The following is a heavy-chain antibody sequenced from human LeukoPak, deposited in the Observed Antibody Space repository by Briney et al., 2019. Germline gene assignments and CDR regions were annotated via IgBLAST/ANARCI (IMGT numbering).Heavy chain of an antibody. CDR2: IYYSGST. J-gene: IGHJ3*02. CDR3: ASRVVTAIYDAFDI. Sequence: PSETLSLTCTVSGGSISSSSYYWGWIRQPAGKGLEWIGSIYYSGSTYYNPSLKSRVTISVDTSKNQFSLKLSSVTAADTAVYYCASRVVTAIYDAFDIWGQGTMVTVPS. D-gene: IGHD2-21*02. V-gene: IGHV4-39*01. CDR1: GGSISSSSYY.